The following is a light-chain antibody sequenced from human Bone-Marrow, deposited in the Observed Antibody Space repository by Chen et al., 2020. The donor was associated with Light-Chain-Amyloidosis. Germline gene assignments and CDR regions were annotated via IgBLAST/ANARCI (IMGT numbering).Light chain of an antibody. J-gene: IGLJ3*02. CDR3: KSYTRSSTWV. V-gene: IGLV2-14*03. Sequence: QSDLTQPSSVSGSPGQSITISCTGTSRDVGGYNYVSWYQQHPGTAPKLVIFEVSYRPAGISTSGSVSKAGNTASRTISGLEAEDEADYYGKSYTRSSTWVFGGGTKLTVL. CDR1: SRDVGGYNY. CDR2: EVS.